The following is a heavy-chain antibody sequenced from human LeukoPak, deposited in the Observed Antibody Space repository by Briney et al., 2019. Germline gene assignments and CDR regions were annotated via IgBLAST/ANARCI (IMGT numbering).Heavy chain of an antibody. J-gene: IGHJ5*02. CDR3: AREGGDPRWFDP. D-gene: IGHD6-25*01. V-gene: IGHV4-4*07. Sequence: PSETLSLTCTVSGGSISSYYWTWIRQSAGKGLEWIGRINTSGSTNYNPSLRSRVTMSVNTSKNQFSLNLTSVTAADTAVYSCAREGGDPRWFDPWGQGTLVTVSS. CDR1: GGSISSYY. CDR2: INTSGST.